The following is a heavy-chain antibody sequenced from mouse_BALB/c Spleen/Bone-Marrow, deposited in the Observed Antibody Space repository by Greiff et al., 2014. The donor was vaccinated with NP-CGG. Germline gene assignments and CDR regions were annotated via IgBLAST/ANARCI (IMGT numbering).Heavy chain of an antibody. J-gene: IGHJ2*01. CDR3: AREGTYYAYFDY. D-gene: IGHD1-1*01. Sequence: LQLVESAAELARPGASVKLSCKASGYIFTSYTIQWIKQRPGQGLEWIGYINPRIGYTDYNQKFKDKTTLTADKSSTTTYMQLNSLTSEDSAVYYCAREGTYYAYFDYWGQGTTLTVSS. CDR2: INPRIGYT. V-gene: IGHV1-4*02. CDR1: GYIFTSYT.